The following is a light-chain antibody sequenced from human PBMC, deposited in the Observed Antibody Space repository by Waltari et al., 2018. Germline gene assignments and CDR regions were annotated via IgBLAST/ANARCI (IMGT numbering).Light chain of an antibody. V-gene: IGLV2-8*01. CDR2: EVN. Sequence: QSALTQPPSASGSPGQSVTISCTGTSSDVGGYKFVSWYQQHPGRAPKLMIYEVNPRPAGVPDRFSGSKSGNTASLTVSGLQAEDEADYYCSSYAGSNNLVFGTGTKVTVL. CDR3: SSYAGSNNLV. J-gene: IGLJ1*01. CDR1: SSDVGGYKF.